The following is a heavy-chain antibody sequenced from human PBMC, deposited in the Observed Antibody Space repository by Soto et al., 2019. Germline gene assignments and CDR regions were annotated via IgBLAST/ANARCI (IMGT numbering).Heavy chain of an antibody. V-gene: IGHV3-23*01. CDR3: AKELVPAAIMGSSGIDV. D-gene: IGHD2-2*01. J-gene: IGHJ6*02. Sequence: SGGSLRLSCAASGFTFSSYAMSWVRQAPGKGLEWVSAISGSGGSTYYADSVKGRFTISRDNSKNTLYLQMNSLRAEDTAVYYCAKELVPAAIMGSSGIDVRAQGTTVTGSS. CDR2: ISGSGGST. CDR1: GFTFSSYA.